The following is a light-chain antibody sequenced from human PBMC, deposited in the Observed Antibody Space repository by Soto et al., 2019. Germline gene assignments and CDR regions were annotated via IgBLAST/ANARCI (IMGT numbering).Light chain of an antibody. V-gene: IGKV3-20*01. Sequence: EIVLTQSPGTLSLSPGERATLSCRASQSVSSSYLAWYQQKPGQAPRLLIYGASSRATGIPDRFSGSGSGTDFTLTIRRLEPEDFAVYYCQQYGSSPPIAVGGGTKVEIK. CDR1: QSVSSSY. CDR2: GAS. CDR3: QQYGSSPPIA. J-gene: IGKJ4*01.